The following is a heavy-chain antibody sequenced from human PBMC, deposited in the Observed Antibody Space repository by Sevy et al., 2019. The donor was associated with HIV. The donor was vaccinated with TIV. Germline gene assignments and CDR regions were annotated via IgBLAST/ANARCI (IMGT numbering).Heavy chain of an antibody. V-gene: IGHV3-64*01. CDR3: ARGPRPLYCSGGSCYFDY. J-gene: IGHJ4*02. D-gene: IGHD2-15*01. CDR1: GFTFSSYA. Sequence: GGSLRLSCAASGFTFSSYAMHWVRHAPGKGLEYVSAISSNGGSTYYANSVKGRFTISRDNSKNTLYLQMGSLRAEDMAVYYCARGPRPLYCSGGSCYFDYWGQGTLVTVSS. CDR2: ISSNGGST.